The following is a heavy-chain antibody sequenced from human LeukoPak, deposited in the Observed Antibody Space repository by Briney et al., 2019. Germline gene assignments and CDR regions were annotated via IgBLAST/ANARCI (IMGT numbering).Heavy chain of an antibody. CDR3: ARDQWLANYYYGMDV. J-gene: IGHJ6*02. CDR2: IGTAGDT. D-gene: IGHD6-19*01. CDR1: GFTVSSYD. Sequence: GGSLRLSCSASGFTVSSYDMHWVRQATGKGLEWVSAIGTAGDTYYPGSVKGRFTISRENAKNSLYLQMNSLRAGDTAVYYCARDQWLANYYYGMDVWGQGTTVTVSS. V-gene: IGHV3-13*01.